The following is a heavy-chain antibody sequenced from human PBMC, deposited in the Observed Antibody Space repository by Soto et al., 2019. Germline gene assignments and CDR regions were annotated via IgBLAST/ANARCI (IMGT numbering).Heavy chain of an antibody. CDR3: AKDGGDSAVAGGGYYHHDCMDV. D-gene: IGHD6-19*01. V-gene: IGHV3-30*18. CDR2: ISSAGSNN. Sequence: AGSLTLSCTASGFTLSSYGMHWVRQAPGKGLEWVAVISSAGSNNYYADSVKGRFTISSDNSKNTLYLQMNSLRAEDTAVYYCAKDGGDSAVAGGGYYHHDCMDVWGQGTTVTVSS. J-gene: IGHJ6*02. CDR1: GFTLSSYG.